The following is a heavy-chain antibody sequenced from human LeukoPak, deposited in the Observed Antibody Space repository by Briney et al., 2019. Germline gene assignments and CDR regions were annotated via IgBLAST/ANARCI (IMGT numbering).Heavy chain of an antibody. CDR3: ARETRSMVMFDY. V-gene: IGHV1-18*01. CDR2: ISAYNGNT. D-gene: IGHD2-8*01. Sequence: ASVKVSCKASGYTFTSYGISWVRQAPGQGLEWMGWISAYNGNTNYTQKLQGRVTMTTDTSTSTAYMELRSLRSDDTAVYYCARETRSMVMFDYWGQGTLVTVSS. J-gene: IGHJ4*02. CDR1: GYTFTSYG.